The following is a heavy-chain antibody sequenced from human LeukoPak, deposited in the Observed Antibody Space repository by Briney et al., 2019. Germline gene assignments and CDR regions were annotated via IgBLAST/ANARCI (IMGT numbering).Heavy chain of an antibody. Sequence: PGGSLRLSCAASGFTFSSYWMSWVRQAPGKGLEWVANIKQDGSGKYYVDSVKGRFTISRDNAKNSLYLQMNSLRAEDTAVYYCARDRGVLMVYAIRGTFDYWGQGTLVTVSS. CDR2: IKQDGSGK. D-gene: IGHD2-8*01. J-gene: IGHJ4*02. V-gene: IGHV3-7*01. CDR1: GFTFSSYW. CDR3: ARDRGVLMVYAIRGTFDY.